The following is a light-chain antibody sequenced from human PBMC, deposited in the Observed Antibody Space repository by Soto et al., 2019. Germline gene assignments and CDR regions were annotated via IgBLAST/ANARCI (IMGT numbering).Light chain of an antibody. Sequence: QSALTQPASVSGSPGQSITISCTGTHSDIGGYNYVSWYQQHPGKAPKLMIYEVSNRPSGVYNRFSGSKSGNTASLTISGLQAEDEAYYYCSSFTSSSTGVFGGGTKLTVL. J-gene: IGLJ3*02. V-gene: IGLV2-14*01. CDR1: HSDIGGYNY. CDR3: SSFTSSSTGV. CDR2: EVS.